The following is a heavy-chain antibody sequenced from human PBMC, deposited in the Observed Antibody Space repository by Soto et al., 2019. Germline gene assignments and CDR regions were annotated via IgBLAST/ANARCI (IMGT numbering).Heavy chain of an antibody. J-gene: IGHJ5*02. CDR1: GYTFTGYY. D-gene: IGHD2-8*01. Sequence: ASVKVSCKASGYTFTGYYMHWVRQAPGQGLEWMGWINPNSGGTNYAQKFQGRVTMTRDTSISAAYMELSRLRSDDTAVYYCATDIMVYAILGPSLPDTWGQGTLVTVSS. CDR3: ATDIMVYAILGPSLPDT. V-gene: IGHV1-2*02. CDR2: INPNSGGT.